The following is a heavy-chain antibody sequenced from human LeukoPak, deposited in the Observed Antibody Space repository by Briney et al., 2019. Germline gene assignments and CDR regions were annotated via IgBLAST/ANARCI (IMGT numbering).Heavy chain of an antibody. CDR1: GFTFSSYA. CDR2: IKGDGSEK. CDR3: ARARGRVTY. Sequence: PGGSLRLSCAASGFTFSSYAMRWVRQAPGKGLEWVANIKGDGSEKYYVDSVKGRFTISRDNAKNLLYLQMNSLRAEDKAVYYCARARGRVTYWGQGTLATVTA. V-gene: IGHV3-7*03. D-gene: IGHD3-10*01. J-gene: IGHJ4*02.